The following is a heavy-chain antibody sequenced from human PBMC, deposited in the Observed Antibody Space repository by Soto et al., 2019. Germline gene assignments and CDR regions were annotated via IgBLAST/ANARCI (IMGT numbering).Heavy chain of an antibody. CDR2: INHSGNT. V-gene: IGHV4-34*01. CDR1: GGSFSGYY. Sequence: SETLSLTCAVYGGSFSGYYWSWIRQPPGKGLEWIGEINHSGNTNYNPSLKSRVTISVDTSKNQLFLNLSSVTAADTAMYYCARHNVRGRTIAGAAEFWGQGTLVTVSS. D-gene: IGHD6-13*01. J-gene: IGHJ4*02. CDR3: ARHNVRGRTIAGAAEF.